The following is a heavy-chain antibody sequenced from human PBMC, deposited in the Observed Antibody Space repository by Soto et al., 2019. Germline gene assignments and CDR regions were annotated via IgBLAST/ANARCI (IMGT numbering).Heavy chain of an antibody. J-gene: IGHJ4*02. CDR2: INHSGST. D-gene: IGHD5-12*01. V-gene: IGHV4-34*01. CDR3: ARGREWPRFDY. CDR1: GGSFSGYY. Sequence: SETLSLTCAVYGGSFSGYYWSWIRQPPGKGLEWIGEINHSGSTNYNPSLKSRVTISVDTSKNQFSLKLSSVTAADTAVYYCARGREWPRFDYWGQGTLVTVS.